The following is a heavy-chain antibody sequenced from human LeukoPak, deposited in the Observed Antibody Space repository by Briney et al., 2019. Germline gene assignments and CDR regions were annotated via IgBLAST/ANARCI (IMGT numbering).Heavy chain of an antibody. Sequence: PSETVSLTCTVSGGSVSSGSYYWSWIRQPPGKGLEWIGYIYCSGSTYYNPSLKSRVTISVDTSKNQFSLKLSSVTAADTAVYYCARVGNWNDVSYWGQGTLVTVSS. J-gene: IGHJ4*02. CDR1: GGSVSSGSYY. CDR3: ARVGNWNDVSY. V-gene: IGHV4-31*03. CDR2: IYCSGST. D-gene: IGHD1-1*01.